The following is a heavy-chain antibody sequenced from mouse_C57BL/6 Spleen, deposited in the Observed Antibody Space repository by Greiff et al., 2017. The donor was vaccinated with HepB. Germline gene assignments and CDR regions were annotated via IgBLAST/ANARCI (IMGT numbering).Heavy chain of an antibody. V-gene: IGHV1-81*01. J-gene: IGHJ4*01. CDR2: IYPRSGNT. CDR3: ARGDSSALYAMDY. D-gene: IGHD3-2*02. CDR1: GYTFTSYV. Sequence: VQLQQSGAELARPGASVKLSCKASGYTFTSYVISGVKQRTGQGLEWIGEIYPRSGNTYYNEKLKGKATLTADKSSSTAYMELRSLTSEDSAVYFCARGDSSALYAMDYWGQGTSVTVSS.